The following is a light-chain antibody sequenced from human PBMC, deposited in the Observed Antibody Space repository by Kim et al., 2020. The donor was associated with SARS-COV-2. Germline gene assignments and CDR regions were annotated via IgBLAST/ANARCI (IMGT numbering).Light chain of an antibody. V-gene: IGKV3-15*01. CDR3: HQYGNWPRT. J-gene: IGKJ1*01. CDR1: QCLTYT. CDR2: DAS. Sequence: EIVMTQSPATLSVSPGERATLSCRASQCLTYTLAWYQQRSGQAPRLLIYDASKRATGIPARFSGSGSGTEFTLTISSLQSEDFAVYYCHQYGNWPRTFGQGTKLEI.